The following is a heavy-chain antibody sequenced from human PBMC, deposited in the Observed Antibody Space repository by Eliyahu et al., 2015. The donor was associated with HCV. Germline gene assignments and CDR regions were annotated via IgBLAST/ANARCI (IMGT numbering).Heavy chain of an antibody. CDR3: ASGGGGIAVAGTGGWFDP. J-gene: IGHJ5*02. D-gene: IGHD6-19*01. V-gene: IGHV4-59*01. CDR2: IHYXGST. Sequence: QVQLQESGPGLVKPSETLSLTCTVSGXSITTYYWSXIRQPPGKGLEWIGYIHYXGSTNYNPSLKSRVTISVDTSKNQFSLNLTSVTAADTAVYYCASGGGGIAVAGTGGWFDPWGQGTLVTVSS. CDR1: GXSITTYY.